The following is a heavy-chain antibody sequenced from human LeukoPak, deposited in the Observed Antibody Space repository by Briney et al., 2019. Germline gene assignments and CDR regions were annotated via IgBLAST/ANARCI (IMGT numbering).Heavy chain of an antibody. CDR1: GFTFSSYS. CDR2: ISSSSSYI. J-gene: IGHJ4*02. D-gene: IGHD6-13*01. Sequence: GGSLRLSCAASGFTFSSYSMNWVRQAPGKGLEWVSSISSSSSYIYYADSVKGRFTISRDNSKNTLYLQMNSLRAEDTAVYYCAKAAQKYSSSRVDYWGQGTLVTVSS. CDR3: AKAAQKYSSSRVDY. V-gene: IGHV3-21*04.